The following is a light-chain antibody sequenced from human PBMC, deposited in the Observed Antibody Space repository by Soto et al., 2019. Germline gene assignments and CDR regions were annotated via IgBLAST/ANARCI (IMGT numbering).Light chain of an antibody. CDR3: NSYISSATLPYV. CDR2: GVS. CDR1: SSDVGGYNY. Sequence: QSALTQPASVSGSPGQSITISCTGTSSDVGGYNYVSWYQQHPGRVPKLMIYGVSNRPAGVSNRFSGSKSGNTASLTISGLQAEDEADYYCNSYISSATLPYVFRTGTKLTVL. V-gene: IGLV2-14*01. J-gene: IGLJ1*01.